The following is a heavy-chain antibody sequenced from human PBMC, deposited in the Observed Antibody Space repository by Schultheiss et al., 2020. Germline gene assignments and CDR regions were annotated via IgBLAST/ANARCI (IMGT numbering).Heavy chain of an antibody. CDR1: GFTFTYAW. V-gene: IGHV3-15*01. CDR2: IKMKTDGATT. J-gene: IGHJ6*02. Sequence: GGSLRLSCAVSGFTFTYAWMTWVRQAPGKGLEWVGRIKMKTDGATTDYGAPVQGRFTISRDDSKDTVYLQMDSLRSEDTGVYYCARDSYGMDVWGQGTTVTVSS. CDR3: ARDSYGMDV.